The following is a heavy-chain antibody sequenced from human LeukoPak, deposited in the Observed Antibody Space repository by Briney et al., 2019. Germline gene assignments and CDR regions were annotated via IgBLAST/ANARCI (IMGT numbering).Heavy chain of an antibody. CDR1: GFTFSSYS. V-gene: IGHV3-21*01. CDR3: ARDESSGWYWYYFDY. J-gene: IGHJ4*02. CDR2: ISSSSSYI. D-gene: IGHD6-19*01. Sequence: PGGSLRLSCAASGFTFSSYSMNWVRQAPGKGLEWVSSISSSSSYIYYADSVKGRFTISRDNAKNSLYLQMNSLRAEDTAVYYCARDESSGWYWYYFDYWGQGTLVTVSS.